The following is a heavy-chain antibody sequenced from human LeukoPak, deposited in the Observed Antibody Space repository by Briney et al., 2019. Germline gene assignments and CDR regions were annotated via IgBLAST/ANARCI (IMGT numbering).Heavy chain of an antibody. V-gene: IGHV4-39*07. D-gene: IGHD1-26*01. CDR3: ARDPLGGGNWFDP. Sequence: PSETLSLTCTVSGGSISSSSYYWGWIRQPPGKGLEWIGSIYYSGSTYYNPSLKSRVTISVDTSKNQFSLKLSSVTAADTAVYYCARDPLGGGNWFDPWGQGTLVTASS. CDR2: IYYSGST. CDR1: GGSISSSSYY. J-gene: IGHJ5*02.